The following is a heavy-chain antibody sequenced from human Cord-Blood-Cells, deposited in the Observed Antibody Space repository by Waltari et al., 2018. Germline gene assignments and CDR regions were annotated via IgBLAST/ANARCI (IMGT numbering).Heavy chain of an antibody. CDR1: RGSFSGYY. Sequence: QVQLQQWGAGLLKPSETLSLTCAVYRGSFSGYYRSWLRHPPWKGLEWIGEINQSGSTNYNPSLKSRVTISVDTSKNQFSLKLSSVTAADTAVYYCARGYCSSTSCYKDAFDIWGQGTMVTVSS. D-gene: IGHD2-2*01. CDR2: INQSGST. V-gene: IGHV4-34*01. CDR3: ARGYCSSTSCYKDAFDI. J-gene: IGHJ3*02.